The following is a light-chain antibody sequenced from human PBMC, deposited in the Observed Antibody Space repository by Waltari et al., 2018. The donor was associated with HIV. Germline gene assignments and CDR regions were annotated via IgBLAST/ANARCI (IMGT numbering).Light chain of an antibody. CDR3: SSYTGSSTLGV. Sequence: QSALTQPASVSGSPGPSITISCTGGSRDVGGYNYVSWYHQHPGKAPKLMIYDVSNRPSGVSNRFSGSKSGNTAALTISGLQAEDEADYYCSSYTGSSTLGVFGTGTRVTVL. V-gene: IGLV2-14*03. CDR2: DVS. J-gene: IGLJ1*01. CDR1: SRDVGGYNY.